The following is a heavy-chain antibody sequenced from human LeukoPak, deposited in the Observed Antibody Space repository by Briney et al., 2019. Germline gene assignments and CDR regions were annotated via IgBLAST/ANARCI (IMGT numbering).Heavy chain of an antibody. CDR3: AKVTQWLVKGFDY. V-gene: IGHV3-23*01. Sequence: GGSLRLSCVASGFTFSSYAMSWVRQAPGKGLEWVSVISGNGGSTYSADSVKGRFTISRDNSKNMLDLQMNSLRAEDTAVYYCAKVTQWLVKGFDYWGQGTLVTVSS. D-gene: IGHD6-19*01. J-gene: IGHJ4*02. CDR2: ISGNGGST. CDR1: GFTFSSYA.